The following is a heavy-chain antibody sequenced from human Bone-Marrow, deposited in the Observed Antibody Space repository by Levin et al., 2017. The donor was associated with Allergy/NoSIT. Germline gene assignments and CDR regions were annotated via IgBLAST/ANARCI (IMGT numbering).Heavy chain of an antibody. J-gene: IGHJ6*02. V-gene: IGHV1-18*01. CDR2: ISTNNGNT. CDR3: ATGGSYYWIYNFCMAV. CDR1: GYIFTTYG. Sequence: ASVKVSCKASGYIFTTYGVSWVRQAPGQGLEWMGWISTNNGNTKYAQKFQGRVTMTADTSTSTAYMELRSLRSDDTALYYCATGGSYYWIYNFCMAVWGQGTTVTVSS. D-gene: IGHD1-26*01.